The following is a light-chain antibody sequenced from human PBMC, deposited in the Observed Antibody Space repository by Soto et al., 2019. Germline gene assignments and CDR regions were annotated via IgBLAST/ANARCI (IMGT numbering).Light chain of an antibody. CDR3: SSYTSSSTFGV. J-gene: IGLJ2*01. CDR1: SSDVGSYNR. V-gene: IGLV2-18*02. CDR2: EVS. Sequence: QSALTQPPSVSGSPGQSVTISCTGTSSDVGSYNRVSWYQQPPGTAPKLMIYEVSNRPSGVPDRFSGSKSGNTASLTISGLQAGDEADYYCSSYTSSSTFGVFGGGTKLTVL.